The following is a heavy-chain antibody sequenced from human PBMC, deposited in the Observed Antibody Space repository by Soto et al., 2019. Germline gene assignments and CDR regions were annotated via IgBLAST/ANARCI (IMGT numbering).Heavy chain of an antibody. V-gene: IGHV1-58*01. CDR1: GFTFTSSA. Sequence: ASVKVSCKASGFTFTSSAVQWVRQARGQRLEWIGWIVVGSGNTNYAQKFQERVTITRDMSTSTAYMELSSLRSEDTAVYYCAAPSYYDFWSGYGNAFDIWGQGTMVT. CDR3: AAPSYYDFWSGYGNAFDI. J-gene: IGHJ3*02. CDR2: IVVGSGNT. D-gene: IGHD3-3*01.